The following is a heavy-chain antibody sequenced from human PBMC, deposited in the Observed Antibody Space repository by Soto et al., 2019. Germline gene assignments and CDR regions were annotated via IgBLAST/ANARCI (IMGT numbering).Heavy chain of an antibody. V-gene: IGHV3-48*03. CDR2: ISGSDGTI. D-gene: IGHD3-3*02. J-gene: IGHJ5*02. Sequence: PGGSLRLSCEASGFTFSHYEMNWVRQAPGKGLEWVSYISGSDGTIYYADSVKGRFTISRDNAKHSLYLQMNSLRAEDTAVYYCAGIASSPNWFDPWGQGTLVTVSS. CDR1: GFTFSHYE. CDR3: AGIASSPNWFDP.